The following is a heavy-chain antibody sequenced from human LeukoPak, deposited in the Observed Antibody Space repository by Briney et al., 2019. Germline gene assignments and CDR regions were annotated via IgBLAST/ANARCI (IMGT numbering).Heavy chain of an antibody. Sequence: PGGSLRLSCAASGFSLSDQFMDWVRRAPGKGLEWIGRSRNRANSHTTEYAASVKGRFTISRDDSGNLMYLQMNSLKIEDTDVYFCTRDGGNSGNTAFDIRGQGTEVTVSP. CDR2: SRNRANSHTT. CDR1: GFSLSDQF. V-gene: IGHV3-72*01. D-gene: IGHD3-16*01. CDR3: TRDGGNSGNTAFDI. J-gene: IGHJ3*02.